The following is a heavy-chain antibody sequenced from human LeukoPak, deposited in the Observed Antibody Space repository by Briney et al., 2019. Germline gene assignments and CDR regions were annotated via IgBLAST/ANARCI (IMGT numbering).Heavy chain of an antibody. J-gene: IGHJ4*02. CDR2: ISGDGTTI. CDR1: GFIFSSHE. CDR3: VRRESSGFFYYFDH. V-gene: IGHV3-48*03. Sequence: GGSLRLSCEASGFIFSSHEMNWVRQSPGKGLEWLSYISGDGTTIYYEDSVKGRFTISRDNAKKLLSLQMNSLRVEDTAVYYCVRRESSGFFYYFDHWGQGVLVTVSS. D-gene: IGHD3-22*01.